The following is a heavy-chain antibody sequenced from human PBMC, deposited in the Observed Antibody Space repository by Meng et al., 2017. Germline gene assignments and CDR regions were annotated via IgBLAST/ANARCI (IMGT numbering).Heavy chain of an antibody. V-gene: IGHV1-3*01. Sequence: QVPLVRSGAEVKKPGASVKVFCKASGYTFTRYAMHWVRQAPGQRLEWMGWINAGNGNTKYSQKFQGRVTITRDTSASTAYMELSSLRSEDTAVYYCARDKLKTFDPWGQGTLVTVSS. J-gene: IGHJ5*02. CDR3: ARDKLKTFDP. CDR1: GYTFTRYA. CDR2: INAGNGNT.